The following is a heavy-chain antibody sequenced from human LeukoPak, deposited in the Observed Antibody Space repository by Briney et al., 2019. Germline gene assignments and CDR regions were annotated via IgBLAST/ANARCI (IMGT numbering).Heavy chain of an antibody. CDR1: GYTFTSYY. J-gene: IGHJ4*02. V-gene: IGHV1-46*01. CDR3: AREVAATPRGGDY. Sequence: ASVKVSCKASGYTFTSYYMHWVRQAPGQGLEWMGIINPSGGSTSYAQRFQGRVTMTRDMSTSTVYMELSSLRSEDTVVYYCAREVAATPRGGDYWGQGTLVTVSS. CDR2: INPSGGST. D-gene: IGHD2-15*01.